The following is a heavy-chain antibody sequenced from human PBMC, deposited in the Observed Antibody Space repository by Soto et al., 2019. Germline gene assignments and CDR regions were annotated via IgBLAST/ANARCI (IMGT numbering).Heavy chain of an antibody. Sequence: SETLSLTCTVSGGSLSTYYWSWIRQPPGKGLEWIVYMSYSGSSNYNPSLKSRVTMSVDTSKNQVSLKLSSVTAADTAVYYCARTRITSTAATFDPWGQGTLVTVSS. CDR3: ARTRITSTAATFDP. CDR1: GGSLSTYY. J-gene: IGHJ5*02. D-gene: IGHD1-20*01. V-gene: IGHV4-59*01. CDR2: MSYSGSS.